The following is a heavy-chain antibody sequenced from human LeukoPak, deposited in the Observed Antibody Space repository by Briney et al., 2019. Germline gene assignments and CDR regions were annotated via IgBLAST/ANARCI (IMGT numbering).Heavy chain of an antibody. CDR1: GYSISSGYY. CDR3: ARDRVAGTYYYYYMDV. J-gene: IGHJ6*03. V-gene: IGHV4-38-2*02. D-gene: IGHD6-19*01. CDR2: IYHSGST. Sequence: SETLSLTCTVSGYSISSGYYWGWIRQPPGQGLEWIGNIYHSGSTYYNPSLKSRVTISLDTSKNQFSLKLSSVTAADTAVYYCARDRVAGTYYYYYMDVWGKGTTVTVSS.